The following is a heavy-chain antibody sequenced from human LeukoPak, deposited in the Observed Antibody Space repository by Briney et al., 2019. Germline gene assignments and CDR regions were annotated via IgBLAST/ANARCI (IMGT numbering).Heavy chain of an antibody. CDR3: ARDRVDTVATIEPPYFDH. Sequence: SQTLSLTCAISGDSVSSNSAAWNWIRQSPSRGLEWLGRTYYRSKWYNDYAESVRSRISINADTSKNQFSLQLNSVTPEDTAVYYCARDRVDTVATIEPPYFDHWGQGTLVTVSS. V-gene: IGHV6-1*01. D-gene: IGHD5-12*01. CDR1: GDSVSSNSAA. CDR2: TYYRSKWYN. J-gene: IGHJ4*02.